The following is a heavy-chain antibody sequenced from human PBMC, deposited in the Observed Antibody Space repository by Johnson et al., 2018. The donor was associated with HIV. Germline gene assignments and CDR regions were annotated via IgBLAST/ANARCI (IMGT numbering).Heavy chain of an antibody. J-gene: IGHJ3*02. CDR1: GFTLSRYD. V-gene: IGHV3-30*02. CDR3: AKVVTSSSSWQDDAFDI. CDR2: IRYDGREK. Sequence: QVQLVESGGGVAQPGRSLRLSCAATGFTLSRYDMHWVRQAPGKGLEWVAFIRYDGREKDYADSVKGRFTISRDNSKNTRYLEMNSLRVEDTAVYYCAKVVTSSSSWQDDAFDIWGQGTVVTVSS. D-gene: IGHD6-13*01.